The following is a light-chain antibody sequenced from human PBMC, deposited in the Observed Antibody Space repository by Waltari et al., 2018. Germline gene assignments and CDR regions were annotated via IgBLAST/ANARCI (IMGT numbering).Light chain of an antibody. CDR3: QQYNNWPPGRT. V-gene: IGKV3-15*01. Sequence: EILLTQSPATLSVSPGERATLSCRASQSVNSNLAWYQQNPGQAPRLRIYGASTRATGVPARFSGSGSGTDFTLTISSLQSEDFAVYYCQQYNNWPPGRTFGQGTKVEI. CDR2: GAS. J-gene: IGKJ1*01. CDR1: QSVNSN.